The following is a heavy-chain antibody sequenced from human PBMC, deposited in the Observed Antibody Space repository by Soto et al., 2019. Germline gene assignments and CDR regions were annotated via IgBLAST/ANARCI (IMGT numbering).Heavy chain of an antibody. CDR1: GYTFTGYY. Sequence: QVPLVQSGAEVKKPGASVKVSCKASGYTFTGYYMHWVRQAPGQGLEWMGWINPNSGGTNYAQKFQGWVTMTRDTSISTAYMELSRLRSDDTAVYYCARETRPGTIFGAVRAFDIWGQGTMVTVSS. J-gene: IGHJ3*02. CDR3: ARETRPGTIFGAVRAFDI. V-gene: IGHV1-2*04. CDR2: INPNSGGT. D-gene: IGHD3-3*01.